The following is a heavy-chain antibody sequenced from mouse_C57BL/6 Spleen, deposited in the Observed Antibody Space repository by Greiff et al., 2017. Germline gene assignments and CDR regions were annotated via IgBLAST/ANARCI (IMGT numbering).Heavy chain of an antibody. CDR1: GFTFSSYA. J-gene: IGHJ2*01. Sequence: EVQGVESGGGLVKPGGSLKLSCAASGFTFSSYAMSWVRQTPEKRLEWVATISDGGSYTYYPANVKGRFTISRDNAKNNLYLQMSHLKSEDTAMYYCARVDGYYYFDYWGQGTTLTVSS. D-gene: IGHD2-3*01. V-gene: IGHV5-4*01. CDR2: ISDGGSYT. CDR3: ARVDGYYYFDY.